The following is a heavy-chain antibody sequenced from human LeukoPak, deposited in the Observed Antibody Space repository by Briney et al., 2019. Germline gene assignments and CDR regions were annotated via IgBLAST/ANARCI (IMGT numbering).Heavy chain of an antibody. CDR3: ARDQNYYGSGRWFDP. D-gene: IGHD3-10*01. Sequence: SETLSLTCTVCGGSISSYYWSWIRQPPGKGLEGIGYIYYSGSTNYNPSLKSRVTISVDTSKNQFSLKLSSVTAADTAVYYCARDQNYYGSGRWFDPWGQGTLVTVSS. CDR1: GGSISSYY. J-gene: IGHJ5*02. V-gene: IGHV4-59*01. CDR2: IYYSGST.